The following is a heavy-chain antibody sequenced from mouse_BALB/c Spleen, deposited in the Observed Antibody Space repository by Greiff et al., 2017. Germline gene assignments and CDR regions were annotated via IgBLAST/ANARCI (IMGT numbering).Heavy chain of an antibody. CDR3: ARDGGYAMDY. Sequence: DVQLVESGGGLVQPGGSLRLSCATSGFTFTDYYMSWVRQPPGKALEWLGFIRNKANGYTTEYSASVKGRFTISRDNSQSILYLQMNTLRAEDSATYYCARDGGYAMDYWGQGTSVTVSS. CDR1: GFTFTDYY. J-gene: IGHJ4*01. CDR2: IRNKANGYTT. V-gene: IGHV7-3*02.